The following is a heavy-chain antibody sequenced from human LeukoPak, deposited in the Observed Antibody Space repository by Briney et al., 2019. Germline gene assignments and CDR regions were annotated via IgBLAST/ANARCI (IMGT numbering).Heavy chain of an antibody. CDR1: GFSFSSYG. Sequence: GRSLRLSCAASGFSFSSYGMHWVRQAPGKGLEGVAVISYDGSNNYYADSVKGRFTISRDNSKNTLYLQMNSMRAEDTAVYYCAKDLLASITYCSSTRCYVDYYGMDVWGQGTTVTVSS. CDR3: AKDLLASITYCSSTRCYVDYYGMDV. CDR2: ISYDGSNN. D-gene: IGHD2-2*01. J-gene: IGHJ6*02. V-gene: IGHV3-30*18.